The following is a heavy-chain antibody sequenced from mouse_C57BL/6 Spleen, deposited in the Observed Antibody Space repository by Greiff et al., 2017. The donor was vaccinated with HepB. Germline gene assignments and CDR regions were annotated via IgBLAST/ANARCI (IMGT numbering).Heavy chain of an antibody. J-gene: IGHJ3*01. V-gene: IGHV5-4*03. CDR1: GFTFSSYA. CDR2: ISDGGSYT. Sequence: DVKLVESGGGLVKPGGSLKLSCAASGFTFSSYAMSWVRQTPEKRLEWVATISDGGSYTYYPDNVKGRFTISRDNAKNNLYLQMSHLKSEDTAMYYCARGGGYGSSLAWFAYWGQGTLVTVSA. D-gene: IGHD1-1*01. CDR3: ARGGGYGSSLAWFAY.